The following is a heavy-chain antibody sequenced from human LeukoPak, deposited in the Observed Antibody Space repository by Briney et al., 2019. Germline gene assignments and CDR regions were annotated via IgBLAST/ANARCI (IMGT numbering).Heavy chain of an antibody. J-gene: IGHJ3*02. D-gene: IGHD3-22*01. Sequence: GGSLRLSCAASGFTFSNAWMSWVRQAPGKGLEWVGRIKSKTDGGTTDYAAPVKGRFTISRDDSKNTLYLQMNSLKTEDTAVYYCTTDPRNRYYYYDSSGYPPDAFDIWGQGTMVTVSS. V-gene: IGHV3-15*01. CDR1: GFTFSNAW. CDR2: IKSKTDGGTT. CDR3: TTDPRNRYYYYDSSGYPPDAFDI.